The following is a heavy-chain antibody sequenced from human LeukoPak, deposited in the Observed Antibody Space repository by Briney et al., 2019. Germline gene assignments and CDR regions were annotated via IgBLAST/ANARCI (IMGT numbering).Heavy chain of an antibody. Sequence: SQTLSLTCAISGDSVSSNSAAWNWIRQSPSRGLEWLGRTYYRSKWYNDYAVSVKSRITINPDTSKNQFSLQLNSVTPEDTAVYYCARDHGYSYGRVGYYYYGMDVRGQGTTVTVSS. CDR3: ARDHGYSYGRVGYYYYGMDV. D-gene: IGHD5-18*01. CDR2: TYYRSKWYN. J-gene: IGHJ6*02. V-gene: IGHV6-1*01. CDR1: GDSVSSNSAA.